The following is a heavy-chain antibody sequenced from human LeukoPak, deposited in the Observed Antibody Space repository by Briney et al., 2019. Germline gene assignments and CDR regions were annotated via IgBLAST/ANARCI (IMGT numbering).Heavy chain of an antibody. J-gene: IGHJ4*02. CDR3: ARDANGVLGDY. Sequence: ASVTVSCMASGYTFSSYGSSGVRQAPGQGLEWMGWISVYSGTTNYAQSFQGRVTMTTDTSTTTAYMGLRSLRSDDTAVYYCARDANGVLGDYWGQGTLVTVSS. CDR1: GYTFSSYG. CDR2: ISVYSGTT. V-gene: IGHV1-18*01. D-gene: IGHD2-8*01.